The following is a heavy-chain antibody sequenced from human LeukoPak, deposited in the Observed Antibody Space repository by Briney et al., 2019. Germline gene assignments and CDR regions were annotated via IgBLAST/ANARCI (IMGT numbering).Heavy chain of an antibody. V-gene: IGHV3-48*03. CDR2: ISSIGSTI. CDR1: GFTFSSYE. CDR3: ARDNHPPVNFDY. J-gene: IGHJ4*02. D-gene: IGHD1-14*01. Sequence: SGGSLRLSRAACGFTFSSYEMNWLRQAPGKALERVSYISSIGSTIYYADSVKGRFTISRDNAKNSLYLQMNSRRSEDTAVYYCARDNHPPVNFDYWGQGTLVTVSS.